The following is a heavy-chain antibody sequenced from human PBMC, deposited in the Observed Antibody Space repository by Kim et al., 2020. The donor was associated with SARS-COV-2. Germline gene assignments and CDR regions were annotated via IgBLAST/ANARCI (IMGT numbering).Heavy chain of an antibody. CDR3: ARPRGGNYYYGMDV. CDR2: ISYDGSNK. J-gene: IGHJ6*02. V-gene: IGHV3-30*04. CDR1: GFTFSSYA. D-gene: IGHD2-15*01. Sequence: GSLRLSCAASGFTFSSYAMHWVRQAPGKGLEWVAVISYDGSNKYYADSVKGRFTISRDNSKNTLYLQMNSLRAEDTAVYYCARPRGGNYYYGMDVWGQGTTVTVSS.